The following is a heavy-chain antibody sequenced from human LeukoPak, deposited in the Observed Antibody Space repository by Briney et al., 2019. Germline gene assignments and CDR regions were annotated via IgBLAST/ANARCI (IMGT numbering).Heavy chain of an antibody. CDR3: ASEQYSGSRHVGC. V-gene: IGHV4-61*01. CDR2: IYYTGST. D-gene: IGHD1-26*01. Sequence: SETLSLTCTVSGGSISSSNYYWSWVRQPPGKGLEWLGYIYYTGSTNYNPSLKSRVTISVDTSKNQFSLKVRSVTAADTAVYYCASEQYSGSRHVGCWGQGTLVTVSS. CDR1: GGSISSSNYY. J-gene: IGHJ4*02.